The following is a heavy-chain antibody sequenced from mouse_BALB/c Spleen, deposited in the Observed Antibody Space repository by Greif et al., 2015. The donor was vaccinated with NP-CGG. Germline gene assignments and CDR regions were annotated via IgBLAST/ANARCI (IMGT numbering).Heavy chain of an antibody. CDR3: ARDYGPYYYAMDY. CDR2: ISTYYGDA. CDR1: GYTFTDYA. V-gene: IGHV1S137*01. Sequence: LVESGAELVRPGVSVKISCKGSGYTFTDYAMHWVKQSHAKSLEWIGVISTYYGDASYNQKFKGKATMTVDKSSSTAYMELARLTSEDSAIYYCARDYGPYYYAMDYWGQGTSVTVSS. D-gene: IGHD1-2*01. J-gene: IGHJ4*01.